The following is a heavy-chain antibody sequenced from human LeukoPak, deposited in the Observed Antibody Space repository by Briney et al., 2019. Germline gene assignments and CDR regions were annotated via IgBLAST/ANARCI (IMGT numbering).Heavy chain of an antibody. D-gene: IGHD1-26*01. CDR3: ARKTMELRGALDY. CDR1: GGSISSYY. CDR2: IYYSGST. V-gene: IGHV4-59*01. Sequence: PSETLSLTCTVSGGSISSYYWSWIRQPPGKGLEWIGYIYYSGSTNYNPSLKSRVTISVDTSKNQFSLKLSSVTAADTAVYYCARKTMELRGALDYWGQGTLVTVSS. J-gene: IGHJ4*02.